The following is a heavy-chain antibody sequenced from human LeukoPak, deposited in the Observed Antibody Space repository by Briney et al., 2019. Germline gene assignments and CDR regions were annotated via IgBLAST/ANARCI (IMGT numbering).Heavy chain of an antibody. CDR3: ARDYWMAAAGIFHF. D-gene: IGHD6-13*01. CDR2: FDPEDGET. CDR1: GYTLTELS. Sequence: ASVKVSCKVSGYTLTELSMHWVRQAPGKGLEWMGGFDPEDGETIYAQKFQGRVTMTEDTSTDTAYMELSSLRSEDTAIYYCARDYWMAAAGIFHFWGQGTLVTVSS. J-gene: IGHJ4*02. V-gene: IGHV1-24*01.